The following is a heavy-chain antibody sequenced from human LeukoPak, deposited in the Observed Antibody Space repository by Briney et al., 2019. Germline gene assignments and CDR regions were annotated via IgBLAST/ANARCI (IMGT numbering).Heavy chain of an antibody. J-gene: IGHJ1*01. Sequence: GGSLRLSCAASGFTFSDYYMSWIRQAPGKGLEWVSAISGSGGSTYYADSVKGRFTISRDNSKNTLYLQMNSLRAEDTAVYYCAKGQVTYYDSSGYQGYFQHWGQGTLVTVSS. CDR2: ISGSGGST. CDR3: AKGQVTYYDSSGYQGYFQH. CDR1: GFTFSDYY. D-gene: IGHD3-22*01. V-gene: IGHV3-23*01.